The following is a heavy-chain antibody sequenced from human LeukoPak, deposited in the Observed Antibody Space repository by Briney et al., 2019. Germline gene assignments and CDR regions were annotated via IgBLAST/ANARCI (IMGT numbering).Heavy chain of an antibody. Sequence: ASVKVSCKASGYTFTGYYMHWVRQAPGQGLEWVGWINPDSGGTNYAQKFQGRVTMTRDTSISTAYMELSSLRSDDTALYYCASLGVITTGHYCDYWGQGTLVTVSS. V-gene: IGHV1-2*02. CDR3: ASLGVITTGHYCDY. D-gene: IGHD3-22*01. J-gene: IGHJ4*02. CDR1: GYTFTGYY. CDR2: INPDSGGT.